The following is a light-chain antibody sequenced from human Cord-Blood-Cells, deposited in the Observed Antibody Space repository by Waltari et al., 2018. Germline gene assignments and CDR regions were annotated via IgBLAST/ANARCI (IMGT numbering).Light chain of an antibody. Sequence: QSVLTQPPSVSGAPGQSVTISCTRSSSNTGPGYDVHWYQHLPGTAPKLLIYGNSNRPSGVPDRFSGSKSGTSASLAITGLQAEDEADYYCQSYDSSLSGWVFGGGTKLTVL. CDR1: SSNTGPGYD. CDR2: GNS. CDR3: QSYDSSLSGWV. J-gene: IGLJ3*02. V-gene: IGLV1-40*01.